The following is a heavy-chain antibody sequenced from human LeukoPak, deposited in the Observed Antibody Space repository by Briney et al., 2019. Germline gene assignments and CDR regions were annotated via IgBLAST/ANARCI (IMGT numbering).Heavy chain of an antibody. CDR1: GYTFTTYC. D-gene: IGHD5-12*01. CDR2: VNPNSGGT. CDR3: ARDDGGNTGYENFDY. V-gene: IGHV1-2*02. Sequence: GASVKVSCKASGYTFTTYCMHWVRQAPGQGLEWMGWVNPNSGGTNYAQKFQGRVTMTRDTSISTAYMELSRMRIDDTAVYYCARDDGGNTGYENFDYWGQGTLVTVSS. J-gene: IGHJ4*02.